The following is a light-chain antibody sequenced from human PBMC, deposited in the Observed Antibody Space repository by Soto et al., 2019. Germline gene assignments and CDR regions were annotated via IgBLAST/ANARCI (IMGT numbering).Light chain of an antibody. Sequence: IVVTQSPGILSVSPGERATLSCRASQSVSRNLAWYQQKPGHAPTLLIYRASTRATGITAMFTGSGSGTEFTLTISSLQSEDFAVYYCQEYSKWPIFTFDPGTQVDI. V-gene: IGKV3-15*01. CDR1: QSVSRN. CDR3: QEYSKWPIFT. J-gene: IGKJ3*01. CDR2: RAS.